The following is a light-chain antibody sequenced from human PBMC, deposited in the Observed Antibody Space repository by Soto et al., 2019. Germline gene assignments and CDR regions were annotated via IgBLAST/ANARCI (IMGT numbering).Light chain of an antibody. CDR1: QSVLHSSDNKNY. CDR2: WAY. J-gene: IGKJ1*01. V-gene: IGKV4-1*01. CDR3: QQYYSILWT. Sequence: DIVMTQSPDSLAVSLGERATINCRSSQSVLHSSDNKNYLAWYQQKPGQPPKLLIYWAYTRESGVPDRFSGGGSGTDFTLTISSLQAEDVAVYYCQQYYSILWTFGQGTKVEIK.